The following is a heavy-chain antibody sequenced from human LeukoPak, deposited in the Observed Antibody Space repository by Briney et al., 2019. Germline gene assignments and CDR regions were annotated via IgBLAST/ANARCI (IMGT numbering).Heavy chain of an antibody. J-gene: IGHJ4*02. CDR1: GFTFSSYA. V-gene: IGHV3-23*01. D-gene: IGHD4-23*01. CDR3: AKPLEKYTYGGNFDY. Sequence: GGSLRLSCEASGFTFSSYAMSWVRQAPGKGLAWVSVISSSADSTYYADSVRGRFTISRDNSKNTLYLQMNNLRAEDTAVYYCAKPLEKYTYGGNFDYWGQGILVTVSS. CDR2: ISSSADST.